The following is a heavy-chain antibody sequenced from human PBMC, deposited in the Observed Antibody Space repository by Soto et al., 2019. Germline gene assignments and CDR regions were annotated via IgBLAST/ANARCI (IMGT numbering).Heavy chain of an antibody. CDR2: IWYDGSNI. CDR1: GFTFSSYA. D-gene: IGHD6-19*01. J-gene: IGHJ4*02. Sequence: VQLLESGGGLVQPGGSLRLSCAASGFTFSSYAMSWVRQAPGKGLEWVAVIWYDGSNINYADSVKGRFTISRDNSKNTLYLQMNSLRAEDTAVYFCARDGADTYLPDYWGQGTLVTVSS. V-gene: IGHV3-33*08. CDR3: ARDGADTYLPDY.